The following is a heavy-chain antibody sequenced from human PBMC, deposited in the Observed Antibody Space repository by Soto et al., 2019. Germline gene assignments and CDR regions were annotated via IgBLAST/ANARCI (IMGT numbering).Heavy chain of an antibody. V-gene: IGHV1-18*01. D-gene: IGHD6-19*01. Sequence: EASVKVSCKASGYTFTSYGISWVRQAPGQGLEWMGWISAYNGNKKYAQKLQGRVTLTTATSTSTAYMELRSLISDDTAVYYCARDLAVGLVDYWGQGSLVTVSS. CDR2: ISAYNGNK. CDR1: GYTFTSYG. CDR3: ARDLAVGLVDY. J-gene: IGHJ4*02.